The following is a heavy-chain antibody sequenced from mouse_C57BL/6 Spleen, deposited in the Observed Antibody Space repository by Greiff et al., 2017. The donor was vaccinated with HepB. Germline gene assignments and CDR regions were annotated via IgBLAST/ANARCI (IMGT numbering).Heavy chain of an antibody. V-gene: IGHV1-64*01. CDR3: ASSGYGSSSSWFAY. D-gene: IGHD1-1*01. CDR1: GYTFTSYW. Sequence: QVQLQQPGAELVKPGASVKLSCKASGYTFTSYWMHWVKQRPGQGLEWIGMIHPNSGSTNYNEKFKSKARLTVDKSSSTAYMQLSSLTSEDSAVYYCASSGYGSSSSWFAYWGQGTLVTVSA. J-gene: IGHJ3*01. CDR2: IHPNSGST.